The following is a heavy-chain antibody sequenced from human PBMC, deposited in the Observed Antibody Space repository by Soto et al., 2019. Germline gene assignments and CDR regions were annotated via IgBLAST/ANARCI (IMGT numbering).Heavy chain of an antibody. CDR1: GGSISSSY. Sequence: ASETLSLTCTVSGGSISSSYWSWIRQPPGKGLEWIGYIYYSGSSNYNPSLKSRVTISLDTSKNQFSLRLRSVTAADTAVYYCARARYDSSGYYYFDYWGQGTLVTVSS. CDR2: IYYSGSS. CDR3: ARARYDSSGYYYFDY. J-gene: IGHJ4*02. D-gene: IGHD3-22*01. V-gene: IGHV4-59*01.